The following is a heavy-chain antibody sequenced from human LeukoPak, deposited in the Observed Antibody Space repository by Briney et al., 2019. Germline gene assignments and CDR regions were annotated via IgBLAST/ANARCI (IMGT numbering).Heavy chain of an antibody. D-gene: IGHD6-13*01. J-gene: IGHJ4*02. CDR2: IKQDRSEK. CDR3: ARAGYSSSWLLY. V-gene: IGHV3-7*04. Sequence: PGGSLRLSCAASGFTFTNYWMSWVRQAPGKGLELVANIKQDRSEKYYVDSVKGRFTISRDNAKNSLYLQMNSLKAEDTAIYYCARAGYSSSWLLYWGQGTLVTVSS. CDR1: GFTFTNYW.